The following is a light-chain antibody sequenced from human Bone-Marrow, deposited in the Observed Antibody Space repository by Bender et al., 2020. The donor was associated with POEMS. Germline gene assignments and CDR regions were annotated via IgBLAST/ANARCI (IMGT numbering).Light chain of an antibody. CDR1: SDDVGGYNL. V-gene: IGLV2-23*01. Sequence: QSALTQPASVSGALGQAITISCTGTSDDVGGYNLVSWYQQHAGEAPKLLIYEGDKRPPGVSHRFSASRSGNTASLTLSGLQAEDEADYFCCSYAGSYTYVFGTGTTVIVL. CDR2: EGD. J-gene: IGLJ1*01. CDR3: CSYAGSYTYV.